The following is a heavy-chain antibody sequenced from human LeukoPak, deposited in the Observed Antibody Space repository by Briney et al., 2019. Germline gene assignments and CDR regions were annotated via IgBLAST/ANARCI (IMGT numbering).Heavy chain of an antibody. D-gene: IGHD3-10*01. J-gene: IGHJ4*02. CDR3: ASTYGSGSYYSNFDY. CDR1: GGSISSYY. V-gene: IGHV4-59*01. CDR2: IYYSGST. Sequence: SETLSLTCTVSGGSISSYYWSWIRQPPGKGLEWIGYIYYSGSTNYNPSLKSRVTISVDTSKNQFSLKLSSVTAADTAVYYCASTYGSGSYYSNFDYWGQGTPVTVSS.